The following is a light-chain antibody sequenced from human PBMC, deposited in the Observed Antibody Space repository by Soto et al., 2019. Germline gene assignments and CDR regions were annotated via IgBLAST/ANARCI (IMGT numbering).Light chain of an antibody. J-gene: IGLJ1*01. CDR2: EVS. V-gene: IGLV2-14*01. CDR3: SSHTSRSTYV. CDR1: GSDVGGYNF. Sequence: QSVLTQPASVSGSPGQSITISCTGTGSDVGGYNFVSWYQQHPGKAPKLMIYEVSNRPSGVSNRFSGSKSGNTASLTISGLQAEDEADYYCSSHTSRSTYVFGTGTKLTVL.